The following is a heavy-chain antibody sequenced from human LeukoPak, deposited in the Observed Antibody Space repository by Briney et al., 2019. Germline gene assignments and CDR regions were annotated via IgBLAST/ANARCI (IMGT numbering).Heavy chain of an antibody. D-gene: IGHD5-24*01. V-gene: IGHV4-59*08. Sequence: PSETLSLTCTVSGGSISSNYWSWIRQPPGKGLEWIGYIYYSGGTNYNPSLKSRVTISVDTSKNQFSLKLSSVTAADTAVYYCARPRWLQVLDAFDIWGQGTMVNVSS. CDR3: ARPRWLQVLDAFDI. CDR2: IYYSGGT. CDR1: GGSISSNY. J-gene: IGHJ3*02.